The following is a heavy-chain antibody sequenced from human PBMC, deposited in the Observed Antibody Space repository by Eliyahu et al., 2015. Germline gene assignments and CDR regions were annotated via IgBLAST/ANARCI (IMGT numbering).Heavy chain of an antibody. Sequence: EVQLVQSGAEVKKPGESLKISCKGYXXSFTNFWIGWVRQMPGKGLEWMGNIYPGDSETRYSPSFQDQVTISVDKSISTAYLQWSRLKASDTAMYYCARHKENYYYGMDVWGQGTTVTVSS. CDR1: XXSFTNFW. V-gene: IGHV5-51*01. CDR3: ARHKENYYYGMDV. CDR2: IYPGDSET. J-gene: IGHJ6*02.